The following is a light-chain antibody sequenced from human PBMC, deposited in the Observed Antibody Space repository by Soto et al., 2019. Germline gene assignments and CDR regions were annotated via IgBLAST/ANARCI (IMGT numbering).Light chain of an antibody. V-gene: IGLV2-14*01. CDR1: SSDVGSYNS. Sequence: QSALTQPASVSGSPGQSITISCTGTSSDVGSYNSVSWHQQHPGQAPKLMIYDVTNRASGTPDRFSASKSGNTASLTISGLQAGDEADYYCSSYTSSSTYVFGTGTKVTVL. CDR3: SSYTSSSTYV. J-gene: IGLJ1*01. CDR2: DVT.